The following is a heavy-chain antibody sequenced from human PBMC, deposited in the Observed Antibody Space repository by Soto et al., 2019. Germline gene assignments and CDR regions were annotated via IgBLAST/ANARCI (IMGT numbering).Heavy chain of an antibody. J-gene: IGHJ6*02. V-gene: IGHV5-51*01. Sequence: EEQLVQSGAEVKTPGESLKISCKSYGYSFTTYWIAWVRQMPGKGLEWMGSIHPGESDTRYSPSFQGQVTISADRSITTAYLQWSSLKASDTAMYYCARHEATYYNFYGMDVWGQGTTVTVSS. CDR3: ARHEATYYNFYGMDV. CDR2: IHPGESDT. CDR1: GYSFTTYW.